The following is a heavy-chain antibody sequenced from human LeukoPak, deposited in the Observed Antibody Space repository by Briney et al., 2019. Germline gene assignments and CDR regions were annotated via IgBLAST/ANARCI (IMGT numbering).Heavy chain of an antibody. J-gene: IGHJ4*02. CDR3: ARDPSNSGYDYLYYFDY. V-gene: IGHV1-2*02. CDR1: GYTFTGYY. CDR2: INPDNGGT. D-gene: IGHD5-12*01. Sequence: ASVKVSCKASGYTFTGYYMHWVRQAPRQGLEWMGWINPDNGGTNYAQKFQGRVTMTRDMSISTAYMELSRLRSDDTAVYYCARDPSNSGYDYLYYFDYWGQGTLVTVSS.